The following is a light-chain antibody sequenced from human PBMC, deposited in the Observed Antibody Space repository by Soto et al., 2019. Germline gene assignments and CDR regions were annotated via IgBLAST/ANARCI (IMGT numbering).Light chain of an antibody. CDR2: EVS. Sequence: QSALAQPASVSGSPGQSIAISCTGTSSDVGGYNYVSWYQQHPGKAPKLLISEVSIRPSGVSDRFSGSKSGNTASLTISGLQTEDEADYYCSSFISAYTVVFGSGTKVTVL. CDR1: SSDVGGYNY. CDR3: SSFISAYTVV. V-gene: IGLV2-14*01. J-gene: IGLJ1*01.